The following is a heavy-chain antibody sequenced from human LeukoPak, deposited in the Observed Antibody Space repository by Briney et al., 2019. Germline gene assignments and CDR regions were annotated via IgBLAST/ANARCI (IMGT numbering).Heavy chain of an antibody. V-gene: IGHV3-30*18. D-gene: IGHD3-9*01. J-gene: IGHJ4*02. Sequence: PGRSLRLSCAASGFTFSSYGMHWVRQAPGKGLEWVAVISYDGSNKYYADSVKGRFTISRDNYKNTLYLQMNSLRAEDTAVYYCAKDLRYFDWLLADYWGQGTLVTVSS. CDR3: AKDLRYFDWLLADY. CDR2: ISYDGSNK. CDR1: GFTFSSYG.